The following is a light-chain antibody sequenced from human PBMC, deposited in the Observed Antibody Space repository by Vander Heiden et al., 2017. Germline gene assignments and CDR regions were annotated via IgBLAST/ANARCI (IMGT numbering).Light chain of an antibody. V-gene: IGLV1-40*01. CDR3: QSYDISLSGSTWV. CDR1: SPNIGADYD. CDR2: GIN. J-gene: IGLJ3*02. Sequence: QSVLTQPPSVSAAPGQPVTTSRPGSSPNIGADYDVNWYQHLPGTAPKRLLYGINNRPSGVPDRFSGSKSGTSASLAITGLLAEDEADYYCQSYDISLSGSTWVFGGGTKLTVL.